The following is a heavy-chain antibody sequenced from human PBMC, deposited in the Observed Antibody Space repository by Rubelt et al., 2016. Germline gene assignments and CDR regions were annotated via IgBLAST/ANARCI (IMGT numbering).Heavy chain of an antibody. Sequence: TANYAQKFQGRVTITADESTSTAYMELSSLRSEDTAVYYCARVRLRPMVRGEGYYYYGMDVWGQGTTVTVSS. CDR2: TA. V-gene: IGHV1-69*01. CDR3: ARVRLRPMVRGEGYYYYGMDV. J-gene: IGHJ6*02. D-gene: IGHD3-10*01.